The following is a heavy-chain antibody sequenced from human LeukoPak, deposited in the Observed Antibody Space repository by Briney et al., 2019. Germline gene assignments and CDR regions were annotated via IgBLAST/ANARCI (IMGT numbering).Heavy chain of an antibody. CDR2: INSDGGRT. J-gene: IGHJ4*02. Sequence: GGSLRLSCAASGFXFSTYWIHWVRQAPGKGRVWLSQINSDGGRTRYADSVKGRLTISRDNAKKSPYLHVNSLRAEDTAVYYCARDIYGGHDYWGQGTLLTVSS. D-gene: IGHD2-21*01. CDR3: ARDIYGGHDY. V-gene: IGHV3-74*01. CDR1: GFXFSTYW.